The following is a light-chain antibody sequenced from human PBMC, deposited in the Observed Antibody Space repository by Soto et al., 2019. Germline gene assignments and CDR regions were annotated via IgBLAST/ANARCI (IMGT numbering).Light chain of an antibody. CDR2: GAT. CDR3: QQYHNWPPQCT. CDR1: QSVASN. J-gene: IGKJ2*02. Sequence: EIVMTQSPASLSVSPGDGATLSCRASQSVASNVAWYQQKPGQGPRLLIHGATTRAVGVPARFSGSGSGTDSTLTINGLQSEDFAVYYCQQYHNWPPQCTFGQGTKLQI. V-gene: IGKV3-15*01.